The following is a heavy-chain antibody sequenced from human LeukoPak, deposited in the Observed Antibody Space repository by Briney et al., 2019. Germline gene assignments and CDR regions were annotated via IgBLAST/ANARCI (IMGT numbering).Heavy chain of an antibody. CDR2: IKQDGSEK. Sequence: GGSLRLSCAASGFAFSSYWMSWVRQAPGKGLEWVANIKQDGSEKYYVDSVKGRFTISRDNAKNSLYLQMNSLRAEDTAVYYCAREGSDFWSGYLNWFDPWGQGTLVTVSS. CDR1: GFAFSSYW. D-gene: IGHD3-3*01. CDR3: AREGSDFWSGYLNWFDP. J-gene: IGHJ5*02. V-gene: IGHV3-7*01.